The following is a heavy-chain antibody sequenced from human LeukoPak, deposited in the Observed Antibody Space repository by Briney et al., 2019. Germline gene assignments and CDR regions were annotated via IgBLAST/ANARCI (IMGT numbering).Heavy chain of an antibody. D-gene: IGHD6-13*01. J-gene: IGHJ4*02. CDR1: GYTLTELS. Sequence: ASVKVSCKGSGYTLTELSMHWVRQAPGKGLEWMGWISAYNGNTNYAQKLQGRVTMTTDTSTSTAYMELRSLRSDDTAVYYCARDRREYIAAAGPPDFDYWGQGTLVTVSS. V-gene: IGHV1-18*01. CDR2: ISAYNGNT. CDR3: ARDRREYIAAAGPPDFDY.